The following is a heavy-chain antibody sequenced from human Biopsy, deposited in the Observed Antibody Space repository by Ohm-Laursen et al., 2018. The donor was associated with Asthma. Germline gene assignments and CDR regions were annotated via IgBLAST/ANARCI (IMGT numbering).Heavy chain of an antibody. Sequence: LTLTGAASGFSFDDCAMHWVRQAPGKGLEWVSSISWNSGNIDYAVSVKGRFTISRDNAKNSLYLQMQSLRPEDTAFYYCAKSADYYDSTDYLDFWGRGTLVTVSS. CDR1: GFSFDDCA. J-gene: IGHJ4*01. V-gene: IGHV3-9*01. CDR3: AKSADYYDSTDYLDF. CDR2: ISWNSGNI. D-gene: IGHD3-22*01.